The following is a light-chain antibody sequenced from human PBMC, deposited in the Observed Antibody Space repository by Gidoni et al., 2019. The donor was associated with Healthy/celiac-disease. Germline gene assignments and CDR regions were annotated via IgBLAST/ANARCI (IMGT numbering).Light chain of an antibody. CDR3: QQSYRTSWT. Sequence: DIQMTQSPSSLSASVGDRVTITCRASQSISSYLNWYQQKPGKAPKLLIYAASSLQSGVPSRFSGSGSGTDFTLTISSLQPEDVATYYCQQSYRTSWTFGQGTKVEIK. CDR1: QSISSY. V-gene: IGKV1-39*01. CDR2: AAS. J-gene: IGKJ1*01.